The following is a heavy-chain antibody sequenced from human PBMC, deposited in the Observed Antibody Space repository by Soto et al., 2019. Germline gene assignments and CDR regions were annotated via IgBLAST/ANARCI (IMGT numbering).Heavy chain of an antibody. Sequence: QVQLVQSGAEVKKPGASVKVSCKASGYTFTSYGISWVRQAPGQGLEWMGWISAYNGNTNYAQKLQGRVTMTTDTSTSTAEIEMRSLRSDDTAVYYGARIAADGDFDYWGQGTLVTVSS. CDR3: ARIAADGDFDY. CDR1: GYTFTSYG. CDR2: ISAYNGNT. J-gene: IGHJ4*02. V-gene: IGHV1-18*01. D-gene: IGHD6-13*01.